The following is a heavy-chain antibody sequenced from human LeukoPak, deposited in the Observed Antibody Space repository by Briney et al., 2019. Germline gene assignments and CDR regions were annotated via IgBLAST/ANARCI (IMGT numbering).Heavy chain of an antibody. CDR1: GGSISSGSYY. V-gene: IGHV4-61*02. D-gene: IGHD5-12*01. Sequence: PSETLSLTCTVSGGSISSGSYYWSWIRQPAGKGLEWIGRIYTSGSANYNPSLKSRVTISVDTSKNQFSLKLSSVTAADTAVYYCARGEWLRLRYFDYWGQGTLVTVSS. CDR3: ARGEWLRLRYFDY. J-gene: IGHJ4*02. CDR2: IYTSGSA.